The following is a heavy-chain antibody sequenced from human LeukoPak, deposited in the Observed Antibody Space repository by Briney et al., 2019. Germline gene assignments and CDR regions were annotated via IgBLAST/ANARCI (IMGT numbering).Heavy chain of an antibody. CDR3: ARDGGYSGNAFDI. CDR1: GFTFSSYS. J-gene: IGHJ3*02. Sequence: PGESLRLSCAASGFTFSSYSMNWVRQAPGKGLEWVSYISSSSSTIYYADSVKGRFTISRDNAKNSLYLQMNSLRAEDTAVYCCARDGGYSGNAFDIWGQGTMVTVSS. D-gene: IGHD1-26*01. V-gene: IGHV3-48*01. CDR2: ISSSSSTI.